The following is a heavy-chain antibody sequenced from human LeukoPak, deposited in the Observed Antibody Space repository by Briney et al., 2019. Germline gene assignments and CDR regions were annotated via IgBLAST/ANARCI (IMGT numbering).Heavy chain of an antibody. D-gene: IGHD3-22*01. V-gene: IGHV3-7*01. CDR3: AREGRGYKVTKFDY. CDR2: IKQDGSEK. J-gene: IGHJ4*02. CDR1: GFTFSSYW. Sequence: GGSLRLSCAASGFTFSSYWMSWVRQAPGKGLEWVANIKQDGSEKYYVDSVKGRFTISRDNAKNSLYLQMNSLRAEDTAVYYWAREGRGYKVTKFDYWGQGTLVTVSS.